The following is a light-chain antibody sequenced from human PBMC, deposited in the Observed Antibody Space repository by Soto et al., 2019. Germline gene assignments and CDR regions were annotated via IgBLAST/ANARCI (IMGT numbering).Light chain of an antibody. Sequence: QSALTQPASVSGSPGQSITISCTGTSSDVGAYNYVSWYQHHPGKAPKLMLYDVANRPSGVSNRFSGSKSDNTASLTISGLQAEDEADYYCNSYTSSSTYVFGTGTKLTVL. CDR2: DVA. CDR1: SSDVGAYNY. V-gene: IGLV2-14*03. J-gene: IGLJ1*01. CDR3: NSYTSSSTYV.